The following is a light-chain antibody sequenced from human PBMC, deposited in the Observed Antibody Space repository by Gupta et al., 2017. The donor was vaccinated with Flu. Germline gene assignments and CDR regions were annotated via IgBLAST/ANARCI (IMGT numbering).Light chain of an antibody. V-gene: IGKV1-8*01. CDR2: AAS. CDR3: QQEDSYPRT. Sequence: AIRMTHSPSSFSASTGDRVTITCRASQGISSYLAWYQQKPGKAPKLLIYAASTAQSRLPSRISSSGSATDFTLTISCLQSEDFATYCCQQEDSYPRTFGQGTRVEIK. J-gene: IGKJ1*01. CDR1: QGISSY.